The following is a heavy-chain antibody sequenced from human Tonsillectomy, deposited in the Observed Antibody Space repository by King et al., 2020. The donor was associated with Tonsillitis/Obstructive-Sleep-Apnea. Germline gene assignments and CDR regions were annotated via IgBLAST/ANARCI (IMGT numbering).Heavy chain of an antibody. CDR3: SSSVSYYYSHH. V-gene: IGHV1-3*01. D-gene: IGHD3-10*01. CDR2: INAGNGNT. CDR1: GYTFTSYA. J-gene: IGHJ5*02. Sequence: QNQLVQSGAEVKKPGASVKVSCKASGYTFTSYAMHWVRQAPGQRLEWMGWINAGNGNTKYSQKFQGRVTITRDTSASTAYMELSSLRSEDTAVYYCSSSVSYYYSHHWGQGTLVTVSS.